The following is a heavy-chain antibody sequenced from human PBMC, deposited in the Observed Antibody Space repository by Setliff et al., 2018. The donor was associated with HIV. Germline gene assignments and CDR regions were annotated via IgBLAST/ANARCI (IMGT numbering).Heavy chain of an antibody. V-gene: IGHV4-59*01. D-gene: IGHD3-3*01. CDR1: GGSISGYY. J-gene: IGHJ6*03. Sequence: SETLSLTCSVSGGSISGYYWNWVRQPPGKGLGWDGGRYYSGRTTSNSSLTSRVTISLDTSKKQFSLKLNSVTAADTAVDYCARGLRGYNFWGGRNDYHYMDVWGKGTTVTVSS. CDR2: RYYSGRT. CDR3: ARGLRGYNFWGGRNDYHYMDV.